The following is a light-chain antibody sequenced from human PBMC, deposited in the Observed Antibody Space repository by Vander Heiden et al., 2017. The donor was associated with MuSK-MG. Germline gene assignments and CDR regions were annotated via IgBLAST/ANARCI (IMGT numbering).Light chain of an antibody. V-gene: IGKV1-39*01. J-gene: IGKJ1*01. Sequence: DIQMTQSPSSLSSSVGDRVTITCRASQSMSSYLNWYQQKPGKAPKLLIYAASRLQSGVPSRCSGSGSGTEVTLTISSLQPEYFAIYYWKQAWTLGPGTKVEIK. CDR1: QSMSSY. CDR3: KQAWT. CDR2: AAS.